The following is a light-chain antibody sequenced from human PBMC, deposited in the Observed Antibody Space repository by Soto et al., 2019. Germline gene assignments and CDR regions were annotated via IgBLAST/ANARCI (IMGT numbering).Light chain of an antibody. CDR1: QFISTW. V-gene: IGKV1D-12*01. CDR2: AAT. Sequence: DIPVTQSPSSVSASVGDRVTITCRASQFISTWLAWYQQKPGEAPKLLIFAATRLHSGVQSRFSGSGSGTDFTLTISSLQPEDFATYYCQQADSFPLTFGGGTKVDIK. J-gene: IGKJ4*01. CDR3: QQADSFPLT.